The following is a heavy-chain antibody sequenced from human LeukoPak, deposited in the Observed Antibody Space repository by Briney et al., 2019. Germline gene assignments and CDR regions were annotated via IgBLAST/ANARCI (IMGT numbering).Heavy chain of an antibody. CDR2: IRSKANSDDT. Sequence: PAGSLTLSCTVSGFIFSNSAIHWVRQAAGKGLEWVGRIRSKANSDDTAYAASGKGRFIISRDDSKDTAYLQMHSLKPEDTAVYHCTSPAHDFDFWSGYYSVGGRGAQVTVSS. J-gene: IGHJ2*01. CDR1: GFIFSNSA. D-gene: IGHD3-3*01. CDR3: TSPAHDFDFWSGYYSV. V-gene: IGHV3-73*01.